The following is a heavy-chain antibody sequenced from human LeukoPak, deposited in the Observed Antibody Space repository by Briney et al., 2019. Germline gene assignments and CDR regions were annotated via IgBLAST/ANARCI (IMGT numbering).Heavy chain of an antibody. CDR1: GFTVSSNY. D-gene: IGHD2-2*01. J-gene: IGHJ4*02. CDR2: INWNGGST. V-gene: IGHV3-20*04. CDR3: ARGLGYCSSTSCYDPFDY. Sequence: GGSLRLSCAASGFTVSSNYMSWVRQAPGKGLEWVSGINWNGGSTGYADSVKGRFTISRDNAKNSLYLQMNSLRAEDTALYYCARGLGYCSSTSCYDPFDYWGQGTLVTVSS.